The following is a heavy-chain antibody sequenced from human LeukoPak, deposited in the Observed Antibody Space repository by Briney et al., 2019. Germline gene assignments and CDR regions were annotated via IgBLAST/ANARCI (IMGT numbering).Heavy chain of an antibody. D-gene: IGHD4-23*01. J-gene: IGHJ4*02. CDR2: ISYDGSNK. CDR3: AKEAGGNPGNDY. CDR1: RRTFSSYG. Sequence: PGGSLRLSCAASRRTFSSYGMHWVCQAPGKGLEWVAVISYDGSNKYYADSVKGRFTISRDNSKNTLYLQMNSLRAEDTAVYYCAKEAGGNPGNDYWGQGTLVTVSS. V-gene: IGHV3-30*18.